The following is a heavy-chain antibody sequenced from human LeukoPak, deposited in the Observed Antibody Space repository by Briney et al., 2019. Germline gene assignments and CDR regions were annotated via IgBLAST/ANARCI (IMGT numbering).Heavy chain of an antibody. J-gene: IGHJ6*03. CDR1: GGSFSGYY. D-gene: IGHD6-13*01. CDR2: INHSGST. CDR3: ARDWTSSAGYYYYMDV. V-gene: IGHV4-34*01. Sequence: SETLSLTCAVHGGSFSGYYWSWIRQPPGKGLEWIGEINHSGSTNYNPALKSRVTISVDTSKNQFSLKLSSVSATDTAVYYCARDWTSSAGYYYYMDVWGKGTTVTVSS.